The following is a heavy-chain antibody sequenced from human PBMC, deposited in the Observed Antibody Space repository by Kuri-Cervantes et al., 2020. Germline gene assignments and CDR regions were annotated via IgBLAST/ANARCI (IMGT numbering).Heavy chain of an antibody. V-gene: IGHV1-2*04. Sequence: ASVKVSCKATGYSFITNEITWVRQAPGQGLEWMGWINPNSGGTNYAQKFQGWVTMTRDTSISTAYMELSRLRSDDTAVYYCARQGYCSGGSCKNWFDPWGQGTLVTVSS. CDR1: GYSFITNE. D-gene: IGHD2-15*01. CDR3: ARQGYCSGGSCKNWFDP. CDR2: INPNSGGT. J-gene: IGHJ5*02.